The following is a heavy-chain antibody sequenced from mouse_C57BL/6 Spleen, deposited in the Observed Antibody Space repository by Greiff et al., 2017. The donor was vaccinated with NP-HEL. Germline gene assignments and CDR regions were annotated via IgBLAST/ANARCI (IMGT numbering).Heavy chain of an antibody. CDR1: GYTFTSYG. J-gene: IGHJ2*01. CDR2: IYPRSGNT. V-gene: IGHV1-81*01. D-gene: IGHD1-1*01. CDR3: ASPYPGSSYELDY. Sequence: VQLQQSGAELARPGASVKLSCKASGYTFTSYGISWVKQRTGQGLEWIGEIYPRSGNTYYNEKFKGKATLTADKSSSTAYMELRSLTSEDSAVYFCASPYPGSSYELDYWGQGTTLTVSS.